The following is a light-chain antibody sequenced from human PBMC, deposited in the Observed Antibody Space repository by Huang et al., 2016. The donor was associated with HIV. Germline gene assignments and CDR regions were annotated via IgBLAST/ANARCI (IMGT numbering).Light chain of an antibody. CDR2: GAS. V-gene: IGKV3-15*01. J-gene: IGKJ2*01. Sequence: EIIMTQSPATLSLSPGGGASLSCRANQSVATNLAWYLHRPGQSPRIRIFGASTRASGLPGRFSGSGSGTQFTLTVSGLQSEDFAVYYCQQYHNWPYTFGQGTKLEI. CDR1: QSVATN. CDR3: QQYHNWPYT.